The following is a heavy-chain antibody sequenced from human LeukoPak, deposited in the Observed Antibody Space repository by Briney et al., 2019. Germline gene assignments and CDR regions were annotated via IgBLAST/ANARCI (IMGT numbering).Heavy chain of an antibody. V-gene: IGHV3-30*18. Sequence: GGSLRLSCAASGFTFSSYGMHWVRQAPGKGLEWVAVISYDGSNKYYADSVKGRFTISRDNSKNTLYLQMNSLRAEDTAVYYCAKDLRGRRDSSGYYRAYYFGYWGQGTLVTVSS. J-gene: IGHJ4*02. CDR2: ISYDGSNK. CDR1: GFTFSSYG. CDR3: AKDLRGRRDSSGYYRAYYFGY. D-gene: IGHD3-22*01.